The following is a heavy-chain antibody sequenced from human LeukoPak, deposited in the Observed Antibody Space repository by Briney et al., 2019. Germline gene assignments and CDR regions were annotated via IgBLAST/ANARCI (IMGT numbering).Heavy chain of an antibody. J-gene: IGHJ4*02. V-gene: IGHV4-38-2*02. Sequence: PSETLSLTCTVSGYSISSGYYWGWLRPPAGKGLEWIGTIYHSGSNYYTPSLKSRVTISVDTSKNQFSLKLTSVTAADTAVYYCARVRGYCSSTICYRYYFDFWGQGTLVTVSS. CDR2: IYHSGSN. CDR3: ARVRGYCSSTICYRYYFDF. D-gene: IGHD2-2*01. CDR1: GYSISSGYY.